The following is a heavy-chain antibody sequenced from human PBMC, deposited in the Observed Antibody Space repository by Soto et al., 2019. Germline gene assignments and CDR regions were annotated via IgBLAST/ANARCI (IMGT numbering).Heavy chain of an antibody. CDR2: IYYSGST. Sequence: QVQLQESGPGLVKPSQTLSLTCTVSGGSISSGGYYWSWIRQHPGKGLEWIGYIYYSGSTYYNPSLKSRVTISVDASKNQFSLKLSSVTAADTAVYYCARRWGDYTHPNWFDPWGQGTLVTVSS. CDR3: ARRWGDYTHPNWFDP. D-gene: IGHD4-17*01. CDR1: GGSISSGGYY. J-gene: IGHJ5*02. V-gene: IGHV4-31*03.